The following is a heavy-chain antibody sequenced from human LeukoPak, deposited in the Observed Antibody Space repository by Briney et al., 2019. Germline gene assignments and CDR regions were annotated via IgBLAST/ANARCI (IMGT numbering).Heavy chain of an antibody. CDR1: GYTFKNYG. CDR3: AKSYEYGGRSGYYFDY. D-gene: IGHD4-23*01. V-gene: IGHV1-18*01. CDR2: ISAYNGNT. J-gene: IGHJ4*02. Sequence: ASVKVSCKASGYTFKNYGISWVRQAPGQGLEWMGWISAYNGNTNYAQKLQGRVTMTTDTSTSTSYMELRSLRSDDTAVYYCAKSYEYGGRSGYYFDYWGQGTLVTVSS.